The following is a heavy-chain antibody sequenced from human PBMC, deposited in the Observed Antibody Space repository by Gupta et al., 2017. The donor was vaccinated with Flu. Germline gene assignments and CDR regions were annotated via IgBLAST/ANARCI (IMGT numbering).Heavy chain of an antibody. Sequence: EVQVLESGGDLVQPGGSLRLSCAVSGFTLSSYAMTWVRQIPGKGLEWVSALSLSGVNTFYADSVRGRFTISRDNSKNTLFLQMNSLRVEDTAVYYCAVCSNNNCRQGFDPWGQGTLVTVSS. CDR2: LSLSGVNT. CDR1: GFTLSSYA. D-gene: IGHD2-2*01. CDR3: AVCSNNNCRQGFDP. J-gene: IGHJ5*02. V-gene: IGHV3-23*01.